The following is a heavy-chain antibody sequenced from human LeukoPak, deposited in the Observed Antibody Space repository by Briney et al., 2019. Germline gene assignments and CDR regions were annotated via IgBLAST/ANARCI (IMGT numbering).Heavy chain of an antibody. V-gene: IGHV4-30-4*01. CDR1: GGSISSGDYY. CDR3: ARIRVEHYYDSSGYPFDY. Sequence: PSETLSLTCTVSGGSISSGDYYWRWIRQPPGKGLEWIGYIYYSGSTYYNPSLKSRVTISVDTSKNQFSLKLSSVTAADTAVYYCARIRVEHYYDSSGYPFDYWGQGTLVTVSS. D-gene: IGHD3-22*01. J-gene: IGHJ4*02. CDR2: IYYSGST.